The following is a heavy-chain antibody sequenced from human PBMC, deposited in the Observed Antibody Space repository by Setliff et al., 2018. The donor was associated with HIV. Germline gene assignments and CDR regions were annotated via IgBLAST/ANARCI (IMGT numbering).Heavy chain of an antibody. Sequence: SETLSLTCNVSGGSINSYYWSWIRQSPGKGLEWIGYIYYGGSTNYNPSLKSRATISVDTSKSQISLKLSSVTAADTAVYYCARSPGRGLAASIAPFFDYWGQGTLVTVSS. J-gene: IGHJ4*02. D-gene: IGHD6-6*01. CDR3: ARSPGRGLAASIAPFFDY. CDR2: IYYGGST. V-gene: IGHV4-59*12. CDR1: GGSINSYY.